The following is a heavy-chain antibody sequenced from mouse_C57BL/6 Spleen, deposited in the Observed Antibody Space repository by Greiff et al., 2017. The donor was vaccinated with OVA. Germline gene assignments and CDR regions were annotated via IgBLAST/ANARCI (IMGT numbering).Heavy chain of an antibody. CDR3: TSFAY. CDR1: GFTFSNYW. V-gene: IGHV6-3*01. J-gene: IGHJ3*01. CDR2: ISLKSDNYAT. Sequence: EVKVEESGGGLVQPGGSMKLSCVASGFTFSNYWMHWVRQSPEKGLEWVAQISLKSDNYATHYLESVKGRFTISRDASKRSVYLQMNNLRAEDTGSYYCTSFAYWGQGTLVTVSA.